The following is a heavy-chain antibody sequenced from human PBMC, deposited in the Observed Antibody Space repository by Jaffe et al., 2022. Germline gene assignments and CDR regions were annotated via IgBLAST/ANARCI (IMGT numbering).Heavy chain of an antibody. V-gene: IGHV4-61*02. CDR1: GGSISSGSYY. J-gene: IGHJ5*02. Sequence: QVQLQESGPGLVKPSQTLSLTCTVSGGSISSGSYYWSWIRQPAGKGLEWIGRIYTSGSTNYNPSLKSRVTISVDTSKNQFSLKLSSVTAADTAVYYCARGKGFDPWGQGTLVTVSS. CDR3: ARGKGFDP. CDR2: IYTSGST.